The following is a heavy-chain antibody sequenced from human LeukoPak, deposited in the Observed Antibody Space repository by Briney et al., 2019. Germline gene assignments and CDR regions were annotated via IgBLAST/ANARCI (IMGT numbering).Heavy chain of an antibody. CDR2: ISFDGSNT. J-gene: IGHJ4*02. CDR1: GFTFYSYG. V-gene: IGHV3-30*18. D-gene: IGHD3-10*01. Sequence: GKSLRLSCAASGFTFYSYGLHWVRQAPGKGLEWVSFISFDGSNTYYADFVKGRFTISRDSSKNTLYLQMNSLGPEDTAIYFCAKGSGSPDHWGQGTLVIVSS. CDR3: AKGSGSPDH.